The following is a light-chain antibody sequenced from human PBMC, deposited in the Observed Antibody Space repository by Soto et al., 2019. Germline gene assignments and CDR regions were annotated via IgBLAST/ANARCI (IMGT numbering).Light chain of an antibody. CDR1: QSVSSSY. CDR2: GAS. Sequence: EIVLTQSPGTLSLSPGERATLSCRASQSVSSSYLAWYQHKPGQAPRLLIYGASSRATGIPDRFSSSGSGTDFTLTISRLEPEDFSVYYCHQYGSSPPYTFGGVTKVEIK. J-gene: IGKJ4*01. CDR3: HQYGSSPPYT. V-gene: IGKV3-20*01.